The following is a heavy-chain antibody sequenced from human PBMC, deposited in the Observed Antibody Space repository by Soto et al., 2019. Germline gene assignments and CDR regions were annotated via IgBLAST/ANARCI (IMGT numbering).Heavy chain of an antibody. J-gene: IGHJ4*02. CDR1: GFNLSSNY. CDR3: ARELAGLDY. Sequence: EVQLVESGGGLVQPGGSLRLSCVASGFNLSSNYMTWVRQAPGKGLEWVSVIYSGGNSDYADSVKGRFTISRLNSKNTLFLQMNSLRAEDTAVYYCARELAGLDYWGQGTLVTVSS. V-gene: IGHV3-53*04. D-gene: IGHD2-21*01. CDR2: IYSGGNS.